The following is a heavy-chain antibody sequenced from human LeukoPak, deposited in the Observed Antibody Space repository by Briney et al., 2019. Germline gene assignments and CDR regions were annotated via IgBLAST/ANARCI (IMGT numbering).Heavy chain of an antibody. Sequence: GGSLRLSCAASGFTFSSYEMNWVRQAPGKGLEWVSYISSSGSTIYYADSVKGRFTISRDNAKNSLYLQMNSLRAEDTAVYYCARGYFDWLSYRAYFDYWGQGTLVTVSS. CDR3: ARGYFDWLSYRAYFDY. J-gene: IGHJ4*02. D-gene: IGHD3-9*01. CDR2: ISSSGSTI. V-gene: IGHV3-48*03. CDR1: GFTFSSYE.